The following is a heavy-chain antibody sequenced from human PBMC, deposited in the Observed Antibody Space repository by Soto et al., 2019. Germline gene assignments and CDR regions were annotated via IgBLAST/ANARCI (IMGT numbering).Heavy chain of an antibody. V-gene: IGHV3-23*01. CDR3: ARGRGNDFWTGYYYGMDV. D-gene: IGHD3-3*01. Sequence: GGSLRLSCAASGFTFSSYAMSWVRQGPGKGLEWVSGISGSGGSTYYADSVKGRCTISRDNSKNTLYLQMNSLRADDTTVYYCARGRGNDFWTGYYYGMDVWGQGTTVTDSS. CDR1: GFTFSSYA. J-gene: IGHJ6*02. CDR2: ISGSGGST.